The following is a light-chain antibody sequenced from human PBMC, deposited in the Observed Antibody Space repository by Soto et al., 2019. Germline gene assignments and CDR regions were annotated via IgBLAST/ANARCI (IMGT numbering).Light chain of an antibody. J-gene: IGKJ5*01. V-gene: IGKV1-39*01. CDR2: AAS. CDR1: ESISTH. CDR3: QQSYSVPIT. Sequence: DIQMTQSPSSLSASVGDRVTITCRASESISTHLNWYQQKSGGAPQLLIQAASTLQTGVPSRFSGSGSGTDSTLTISSLQPEDFATYHCQQSYSVPITFGQGTRLEIK.